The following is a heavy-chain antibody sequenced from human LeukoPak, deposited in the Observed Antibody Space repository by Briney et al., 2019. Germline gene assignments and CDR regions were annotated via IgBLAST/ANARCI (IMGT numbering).Heavy chain of an antibody. CDR2: IYYSGST. CDR1: GGSISSGGYY. J-gene: IGHJ4*02. D-gene: IGHD2-2*01. V-gene: IGHV4-31*03. CDR3: ARVDCSSTSCYSFDY. Sequence: SQTLSLTCTVSGGSISSGGYYWSWIRQHPGKGLEWIGYIYYSGSTYYNPSLKSRVTISVDTSKNQFSLKLSSVTAADTAVYYCARVDCSSTSCYSFDYCGQGTLVTVSS.